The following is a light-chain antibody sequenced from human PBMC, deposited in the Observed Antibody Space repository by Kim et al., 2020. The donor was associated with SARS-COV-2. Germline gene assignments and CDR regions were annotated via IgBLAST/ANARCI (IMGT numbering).Light chain of an antibody. CDR1: TNYIGSLDY. J-gene: IGLJ2*01. Sequence: GQSITLTCTGTTNYIGSLDYVSWYQQPPGNAPTLLIFDVHNRPLGVSPRFSGSKSGNTASLTISGLQPDDDANYYCSSFTTTNSLVFGGGTKVTVL. V-gene: IGLV2-14*03. CDR2: DVH. CDR3: SSFTTTNSLV.